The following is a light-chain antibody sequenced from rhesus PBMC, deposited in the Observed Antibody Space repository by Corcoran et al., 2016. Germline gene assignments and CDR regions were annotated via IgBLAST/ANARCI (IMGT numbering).Light chain of an antibody. CDR2: RTS. Sequence: DIQMTQSPSSLSASVGDRVTITCRVSQGIRNWLAWYQQKPVKTPKLLIYRTSNLETGAPSRSSGSGFGTDFTLTISSLQTEDLGTYYWQPHDDAPWTFGQETKVEI. CDR1: QGIRNW. J-gene: IGKJ1*01. V-gene: IGKV1-69*01. CDR3: QPHDDAPWT.